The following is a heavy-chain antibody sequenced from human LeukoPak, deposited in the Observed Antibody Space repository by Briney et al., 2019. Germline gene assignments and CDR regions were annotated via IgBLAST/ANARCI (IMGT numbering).Heavy chain of an antibody. CDR1: GGSFSGYY. CDR3: ARGLEVVVAATRGFDY. D-gene: IGHD2-15*01. V-gene: IGHV4-34*01. Sequence: TSETLSLTCAVYGGSFSGYYWSWIRQPPGKGLEWIGEINHSGSTNYNPSLKSRVTISVDTSKNQFSLKLSSVTAADTAVYYCARGLEVVVAATRGFDYWGQGTLVTVSS. J-gene: IGHJ4*02. CDR2: INHSGST.